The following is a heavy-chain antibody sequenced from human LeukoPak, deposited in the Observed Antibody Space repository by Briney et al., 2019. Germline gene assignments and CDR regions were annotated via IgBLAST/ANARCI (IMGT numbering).Heavy chain of an antibody. Sequence: GGSLRLSCAASGFTFSSYAMSWVRQAPGKGLEWVSAISGSGGSTYYADSVKGRFTIPRDNSKNTLYLQMNSLRAEDTAVYYCAKDRQGRYFDWLLPPYYFDYWGQGTLVTVSS. CDR2: ISGSGGST. CDR3: AKDRQGRYFDWLLPPYYFDY. V-gene: IGHV3-23*01. J-gene: IGHJ4*02. D-gene: IGHD3-9*01. CDR1: GFTFSSYA.